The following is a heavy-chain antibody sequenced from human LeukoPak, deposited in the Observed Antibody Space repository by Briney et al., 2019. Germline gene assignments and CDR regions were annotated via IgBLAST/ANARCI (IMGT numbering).Heavy chain of an antibody. J-gene: IGHJ3*02. Sequence: SETLSLTCTVSGGSISSSSYYWGWIRQPPGKGLEWIGYIYHSGSTYYTPSLKSRVTISVDRSKNQFSLKLNSVTAADTAVYYCARTNGDNDAFDIWGQGTMVTVSS. CDR2: IYHSGST. CDR3: ARTNGDNDAFDI. V-gene: IGHV4-39*07. D-gene: IGHD4-23*01. CDR1: GGSISSSSYY.